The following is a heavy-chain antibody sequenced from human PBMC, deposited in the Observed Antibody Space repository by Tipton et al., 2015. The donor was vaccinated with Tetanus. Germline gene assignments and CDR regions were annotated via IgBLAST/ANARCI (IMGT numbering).Heavy chain of an antibody. Sequence: SLRLSCAASGFTFSSYGMHWVRQAPGKGLEWVAVISYDGSNKYYADSVKGRFTISRDNSKNTLYLQMNSLRAEDTAVYYCAKGAYYYDSSGYYLLGYWGQGTLVTVSS. CDR2: ISYDGSNK. CDR3: AKGAYYYDSSGYYLLGY. D-gene: IGHD3-22*01. CDR1: GFTFSSYG. V-gene: IGHV3-30*18. J-gene: IGHJ4*02.